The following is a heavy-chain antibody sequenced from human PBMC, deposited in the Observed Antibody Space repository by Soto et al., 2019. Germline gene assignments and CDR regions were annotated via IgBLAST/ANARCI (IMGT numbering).Heavy chain of an antibody. V-gene: IGHV3-53*01. CDR1: GLTVSSNY. CDR3: ARDRPGDEGDAFDI. J-gene: IGHJ3*02. D-gene: IGHD3-10*01. Sequence: GGSLRLSCAASGLTVSSNYMNWVRQAPGKGLEWVSVLYSGGSTHYAGSVKGRFIISRDNSKNTLYLQMNSLRAEDTAVYYCARDRPGDEGDAFDIWGHGTMVTVSS. CDR2: LYSGGST.